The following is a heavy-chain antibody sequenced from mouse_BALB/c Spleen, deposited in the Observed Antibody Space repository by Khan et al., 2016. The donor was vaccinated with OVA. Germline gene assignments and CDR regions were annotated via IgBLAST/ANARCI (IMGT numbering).Heavy chain of an antibody. D-gene: IGHD2-1*01. CDR1: GYIFTDFS. V-gene: IGHV1S137*01. Sequence: VELVESGAELVRPGVSVKISCKGSGYIFTDFSMHWVKRSHAKSLEWIGVISTYYGDSIYNQNFKDKATLTVEKSSSTAYMELARLTSEDSAIYYCARGSGNYRLAYWGQGTLVTVSA. CDR3: ARGSGNYRLAY. J-gene: IGHJ3*01. CDR2: ISTYYGDS.